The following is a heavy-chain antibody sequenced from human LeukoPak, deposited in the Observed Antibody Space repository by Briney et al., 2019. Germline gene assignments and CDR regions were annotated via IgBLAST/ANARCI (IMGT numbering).Heavy chain of an antibody. J-gene: IGHJ4*02. CDR3: ARGGPRVFDY. Sequence: KPGGSLRLXCAASGFTFSSYSMKWVRQAPGKGLEWVSSISSSSSYIYYADSVKGRFTISRDNAKNSLYLQMNSLRAEDTAVYYCARGGPRVFDYWGQGTLVTVSS. V-gene: IGHV3-21*01. CDR1: GFTFSSYS. CDR2: ISSSSSYI.